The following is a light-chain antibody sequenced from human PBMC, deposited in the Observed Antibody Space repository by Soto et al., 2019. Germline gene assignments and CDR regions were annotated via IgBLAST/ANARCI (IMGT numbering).Light chain of an antibody. V-gene: IGKV1-39*01. Sequence: DIQMTQSPSSLSASVGDSITITCRAGQSIAKYLNWYQQRPGKAPKLMIYAASSLQSGVPSRFSGSGSGPDFTLTISSLQPEDFATYYCQQSYNTPRTFGGGTEVEIK. CDR2: AAS. CDR3: QQSYNTPRT. CDR1: QSIAKY. J-gene: IGKJ4*01.